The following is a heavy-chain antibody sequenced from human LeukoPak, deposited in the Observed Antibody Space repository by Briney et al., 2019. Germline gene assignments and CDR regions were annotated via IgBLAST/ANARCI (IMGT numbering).Heavy chain of an antibody. CDR3: AKVITMIVVDSFDY. Sequence: GGSLRLSCAASGFTFSSYAMSWVRQAPGKGLEWVSAISSSGGSSYYADSVKGRFTISRDNSKNTLYLQMNSLRAEDTAVYYCAKVITMIVVDSFDYWGQGTLVTVSS. V-gene: IGHV3-23*01. CDR1: GFTFSSYA. D-gene: IGHD3-22*01. CDR2: ISSSGGSS. J-gene: IGHJ4*02.